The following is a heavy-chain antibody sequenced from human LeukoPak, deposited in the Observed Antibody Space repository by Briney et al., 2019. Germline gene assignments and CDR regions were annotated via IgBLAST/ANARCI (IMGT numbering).Heavy chain of an antibody. CDR3: ARYEVPTIGAFDI. CDR1: GGSVGSGSYY. V-gene: IGHV4-61*01. Sequence: SETLSLTCTVSGGSVGSGSYYWSWIRQPPGKGLEWIGYIYYSGSTNYNPSLKSRVTISVDTSKKQFSLKLSSVTAADTAVYYCARYEVPTIGAFDIWGQGTMVTVSS. J-gene: IGHJ3*02. CDR2: IYYSGST. D-gene: IGHD5-12*01.